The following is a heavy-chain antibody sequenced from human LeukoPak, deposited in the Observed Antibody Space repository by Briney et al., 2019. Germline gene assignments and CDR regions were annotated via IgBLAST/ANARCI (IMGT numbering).Heavy chain of an antibody. CDR3: ARVHDSSGYYFG. CDR1: GFTFSSYA. D-gene: IGHD3-22*01. Sequence: PGGSLRLSCAASGFTFSSYAMSWVRQAAGKGLEWVSSISSSSSYIYYADSVKGRFTISRDNAKNSLYLQMNSLRAEDTAVYYCARVHDSSGYYFGRGQGTLVTVSS. J-gene: IGHJ4*02. CDR2: ISSSSSYI. V-gene: IGHV3-21*01.